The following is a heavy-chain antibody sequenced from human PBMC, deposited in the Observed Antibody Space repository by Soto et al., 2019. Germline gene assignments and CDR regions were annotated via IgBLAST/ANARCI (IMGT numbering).Heavy chain of an antibody. Sequence: GGSLRLSCAASGFTFSRYGMHWVRQAPGKGLEWVAVITESGSDTHYVDSVKGRFTISRDNFENTLFLKMNSLRVEDTAVYYCARTTIFGVVLGWFDPWGPGTLVTVSS. V-gene: IGHV3-30*03. J-gene: IGHJ5*02. CDR3: ARTTIFGVVLGWFDP. CDR2: ITESGSDT. D-gene: IGHD3-3*01. CDR1: GFTFSRYG.